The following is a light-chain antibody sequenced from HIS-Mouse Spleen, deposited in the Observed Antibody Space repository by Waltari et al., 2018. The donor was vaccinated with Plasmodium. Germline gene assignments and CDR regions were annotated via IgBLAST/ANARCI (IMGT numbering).Light chain of an antibody. CDR1: QSVLYSSNNKNY. CDR2: WAS. J-gene: IGKJ2*01. V-gene: IGKV4-1*01. CDR3: QQYYSTPPYT. Sequence: DIVMTQSPDSLAVSLGERATINCKSSQSVLYSSNNKNYLACYQQKPGQPPKLLLYWASTRESGVPDRFSGSGSGTDFTLTISSLQAEDVAVYYCQQYYSTPPYTFGQGTKLEIK.